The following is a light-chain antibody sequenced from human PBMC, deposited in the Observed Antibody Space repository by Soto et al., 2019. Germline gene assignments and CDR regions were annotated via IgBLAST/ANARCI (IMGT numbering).Light chain of an antibody. CDR2: DND. V-gene: IGLV1-51*01. CDR1: SSNIGNNY. CDR3: AAWDTSLSAVV. J-gene: IGLJ2*01. Sequence: QSVLTQSPSVSAAPGQKVAISCSGSSSNIGNNYVHWYQQLPGTAPKLLIYDNDNRPSGIPDRFSGSKSATSATLGITGLQTGDEADYYCAAWDTSLSAVVFGGGTKLTVL.